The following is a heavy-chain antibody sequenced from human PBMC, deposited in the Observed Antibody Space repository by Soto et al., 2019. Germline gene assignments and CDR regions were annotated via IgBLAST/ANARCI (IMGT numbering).Heavy chain of an antibody. CDR1: GFTVSSNY. V-gene: IGHV3-53*04. D-gene: IGHD3-10*01. J-gene: IGHJ3*02. CDR2: IYSGGST. CDR3: ARAGSYDAFDI. Sequence: EVQLVESGGGLVQPGGSLRLSCAASGFTVSSNYMSWVRQAPGKGLEWVSVIYSGGSTYYADSVKGRFTISRHNSKNTLYLQMXSXRAEDXXVYYCARAGSYDAFDIWGQGTMVTVSS.